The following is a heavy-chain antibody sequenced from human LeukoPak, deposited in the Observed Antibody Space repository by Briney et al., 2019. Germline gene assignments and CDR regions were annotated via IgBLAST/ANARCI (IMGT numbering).Heavy chain of an antibody. CDR2: ISSSSSYI. CDR1: GFTFSSYS. D-gene: IGHD3-22*01. J-gene: IGHJ1*01. V-gene: IGHV3-21*01. Sequence: GGSLRLSCAASGFTFSSYSMNWVRQAPGKGLEWVSSISSSSSYIYYADSVKGRFTISRDNAKNSLYLQMNSLRAEDTAVYYCATYSSLNRREFQYWGQGILLTVSS. CDR3: ATYSSLNRREFQY.